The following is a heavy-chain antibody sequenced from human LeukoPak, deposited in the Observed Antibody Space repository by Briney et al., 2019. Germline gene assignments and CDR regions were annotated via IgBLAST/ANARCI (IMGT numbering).Heavy chain of an antibody. Sequence: SETLSLTCTVSGGSISSGGYYWSWIRQHPGKGLEWIGYIYYSGSTYYNPSLKSRVTISVDTSKNQFSLKLSSVTAADTAVYYCATSSLATIRAPHYWGQGTLVTVSS. D-gene: IGHD5-24*01. CDR3: ATSSLATIRAPHY. CDR2: IYYSGST. V-gene: IGHV4-31*03. J-gene: IGHJ4*02. CDR1: GGSISSGGYY.